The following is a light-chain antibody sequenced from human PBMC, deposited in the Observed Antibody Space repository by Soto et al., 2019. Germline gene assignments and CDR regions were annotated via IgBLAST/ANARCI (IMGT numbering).Light chain of an antibody. CDR3: SSYSSSTTYV. V-gene: IGLV2-14*03. CDR2: DVS. Sequence: QSVLTQPASVSGSPGQSITISCTGTISDVSGYNFVSWYQQYPGEAPKLMIYDVSNRPSGVPNRFSGSKSGNTASLTISGLQAEDEADYYCSSYSSSTTYVFGPGTKVTV. J-gene: IGLJ1*01. CDR1: ISDVSGYNF.